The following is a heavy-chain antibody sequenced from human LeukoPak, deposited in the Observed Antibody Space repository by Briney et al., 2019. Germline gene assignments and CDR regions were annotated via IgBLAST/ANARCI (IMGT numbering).Heavy chain of an antibody. CDR1: GYTLTELS. Sequence: ASVKVSCKVSGYTLTELSMHWVRQAPGKGLEWMGGFDPEDGETIYAQKFQGRVTMTEDTSTDTAYMELSSLRSEDTAVYYCAITCSSTSCGAFDIWGQGTMVTVSS. CDR3: AITCSSTSCGAFDI. V-gene: IGHV1-24*01. J-gene: IGHJ3*02. D-gene: IGHD2-2*01. CDR2: FDPEDGET.